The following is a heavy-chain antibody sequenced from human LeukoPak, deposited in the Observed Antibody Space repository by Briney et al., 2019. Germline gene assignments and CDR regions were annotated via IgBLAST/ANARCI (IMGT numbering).Heavy chain of an antibody. D-gene: IGHD5-12*01. CDR3: ARDGPRGYDVGSIDY. CDR1: GYTFTSYG. J-gene: IGHJ4*02. CDR2: ISAYNGNT. Sequence: GASVKVSYKASGYTFTSYGISWVRQAPGQGLEWMGWISAYNGNTNYAQKLQGRVTMTTDTSTSTAYMELRSLRSDDTAVYYCARDGPRGYDVGSIDYWGQGTLVTVSS. V-gene: IGHV1-18*01.